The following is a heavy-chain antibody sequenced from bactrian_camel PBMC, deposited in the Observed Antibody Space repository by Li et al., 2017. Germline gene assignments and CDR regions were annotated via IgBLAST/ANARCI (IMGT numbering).Heavy chain of an antibody. D-gene: IGHD1*01. J-gene: IGHJ4*01. CDR1: ADALMY. V-gene: IGHV3S54*01. CDR3: QRGQTHEVGESSE. CDR2: IYLGGGVP. Sequence: HVQLVESGGGSAQVGGSLRLSCSASADALMYMAWFRQAPGKDREGVAAIYLGGGVPYYNDSVKGRFTISRDNAKNTLYLQLNSLKTEDTAMYYCQRGQTHEVGESSERGQGTQVTVS.